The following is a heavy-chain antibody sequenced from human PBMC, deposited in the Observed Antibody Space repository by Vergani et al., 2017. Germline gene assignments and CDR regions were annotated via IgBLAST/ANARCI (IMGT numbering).Heavy chain of an antibody. V-gene: IGHV4-39*01. J-gene: IGHJ4*02. D-gene: IGHD6-13*01. CDR1: GGSISSSSYY. Sequence: QLQLPESGPGLVKPSETLSLTCTVSGGSISSSSYYWGWIRQPPGKGLVWIGSIYYSGSTYNNPSLKSRVTISVDTSKNQFSLKLSSVTAADTAVYYCARRGIAAPIDYWGQGTLVIVSS. CDR3: ARRGIAAPIDY. CDR2: IYYSGST.